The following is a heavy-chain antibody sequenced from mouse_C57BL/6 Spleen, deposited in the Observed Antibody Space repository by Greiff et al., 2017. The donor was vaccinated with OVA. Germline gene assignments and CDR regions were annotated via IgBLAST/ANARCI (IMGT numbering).Heavy chain of an antibody. V-gene: IGHV5-17*01. D-gene: IGHD2-3*01. Sequence: EVQLQQSGGGLVKPGGSLKLSCAASGFTFSDYGMHWVRQAPEKGLEWVAYISSGSSTIYYADTVKGRFTISRDNAKNTLFLQMTSLRSEDTAMYYCARRFYDGYFLDYWGQGTTLTVSS. J-gene: IGHJ2*01. CDR3: ARRFYDGYFLDY. CDR1: GFTFSDYG. CDR2: ISSGSSTI.